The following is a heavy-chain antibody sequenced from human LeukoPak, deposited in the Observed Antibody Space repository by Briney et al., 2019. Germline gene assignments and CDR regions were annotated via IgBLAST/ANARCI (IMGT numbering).Heavy chain of an antibody. J-gene: IGHJ4*02. V-gene: IGHV3-23*01. CDR3: AKGLSSGWNLKGSDY. CDR1: GFTFSSYD. CDR2: ISNIGGTT. Sequence: PGGSLRLSCAASGFTFSSYDMSWGRRAPGKGGEWGSSISNIGGTTFYADSVNGPFTISTDNSRDNSKNLVYLQMNSLRAEATAVYYCAKGLSSGWNLKGSDYWGQGTLVTVSS. D-gene: IGHD6-19*01.